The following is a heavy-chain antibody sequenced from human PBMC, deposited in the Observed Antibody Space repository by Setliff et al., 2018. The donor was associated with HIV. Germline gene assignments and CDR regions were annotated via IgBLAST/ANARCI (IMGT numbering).Heavy chain of an antibody. J-gene: IGHJ4*02. CDR2: IYTNGYT. CDR1: GGSISSGSYY. D-gene: IGHD5-12*01. Sequence: PSETLSLTCSVSGGSISSGSYYWTWIRQPAGKGPEWIGHIYTNGYTNYNPSLKSRVTISVDTSKNQFSLRLTSVTAADTAVYFCARWGAGYNSYDSWGQGSLVTVSS. CDR3: ARWGAGYNSYDS. V-gene: IGHV4-61*09.